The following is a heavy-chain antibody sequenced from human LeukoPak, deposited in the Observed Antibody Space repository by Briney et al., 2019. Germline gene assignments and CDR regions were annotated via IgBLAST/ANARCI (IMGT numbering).Heavy chain of an antibody. V-gene: IGHV4-39*07. CDR1: GGSISSSSYY. D-gene: IGHD4-17*01. CDR2: IYYSGST. CDR3: ARDAEAYGDTAGYFDY. Sequence: PSETLSLTCTVSGGSISSSSYYWGWIRQPPGKGLEWIGSIYYSGSTYYNPSLKSRVTISVDTSENQFSLKLSSVTAADTAVYYCARDAEAYGDTAGYFDYWGQGTLVTVSS. J-gene: IGHJ4*02.